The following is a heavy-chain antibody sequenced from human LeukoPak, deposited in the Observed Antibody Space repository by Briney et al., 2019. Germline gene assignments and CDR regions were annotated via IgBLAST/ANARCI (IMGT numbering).Heavy chain of an antibody. CDR3: ARDVTGTSGTTGY. CDR1: GFSFSSYS. CDR2: ISSSSTFI. J-gene: IGHJ4*02. Sequence: GGSLRLSCAASGFSFSSYSMNWVRQAPGKGLEWVSSISSSSTFIYYADSVQGRFTISRDNAKNSLYLQMDSLRAEDTAVYYCARDVTGTSGTTGYWGQGTLVTVSS. D-gene: IGHD1-1*01. V-gene: IGHV3-21*01.